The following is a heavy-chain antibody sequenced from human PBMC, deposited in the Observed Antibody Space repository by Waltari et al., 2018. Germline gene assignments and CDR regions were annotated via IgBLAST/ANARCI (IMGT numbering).Heavy chain of an antibody. J-gene: IGHJ4*02. Sequence: RLQESGPGLVKPSGTLSLSCAVSGDSVTSANWWSWVRQSPQRGLEWIGQVLSTGKTNYSPSFASRVTMSLDASNNQFSLKVTSATAADTAVYYCARDRGRGLYLDVWGPGTLVTVSP. CDR3: ARDRGRGLYLDV. CDR1: GDSVTSANW. CDR2: VLSTGKT. V-gene: IGHV4-4*02. D-gene: IGHD2-15*01.